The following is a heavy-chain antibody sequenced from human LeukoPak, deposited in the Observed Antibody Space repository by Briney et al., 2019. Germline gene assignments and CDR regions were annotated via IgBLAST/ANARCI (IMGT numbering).Heavy chain of an antibody. Sequence: ASVKVSCKASGYSFTGYYMHWVRQAPGQGLEWMGWINPNSGGTNYAQKFQGRVTMTRDTSISTAYMELSRLRSDDTAVYYCARGRKYGSGSYWVDYWGQGTLVTVSS. D-gene: IGHD3-10*01. V-gene: IGHV1-2*02. CDR1: GYSFTGYY. CDR2: INPNSGGT. CDR3: ARGRKYGSGSYWVDY. J-gene: IGHJ4*02.